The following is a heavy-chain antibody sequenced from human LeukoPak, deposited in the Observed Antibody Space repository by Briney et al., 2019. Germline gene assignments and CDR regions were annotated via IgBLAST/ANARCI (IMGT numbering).Heavy chain of an antibody. CDR1: GFTFNSYT. CDR3: ARDPWVGVTTDY. D-gene: IGHD4-11*01. J-gene: IGHJ4*02. V-gene: IGHV3-21*01. CDR2: ISSSSIYI. Sequence: GGSLRLSCAASGFTFNSYTMNWVRQAPGKGLEWVSSISSSSIYIYYADSVKGRFTISRDNAKNSLYLQMNSLRAEDTAVYYCARDPWVGVTTDYWGQGTLVTVSS.